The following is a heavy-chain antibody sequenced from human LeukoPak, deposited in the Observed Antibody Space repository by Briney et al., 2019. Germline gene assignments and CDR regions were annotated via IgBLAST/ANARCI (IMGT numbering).Heavy chain of an antibody. Sequence: PGRSLRLSCAASGFMFSDYHMNWIRQAPGKGLEWISYISPGGQTTYFADSVKGRVTLSRDNVKKSLSLQMNSLTADDTAVYFCAVGRDIRVAGPGGYFDYWGQGTLVAVSS. CDR2: ISPGGQTT. J-gene: IGHJ4*02. V-gene: IGHV3-11*01. CDR1: GFMFSDYH. D-gene: IGHD6-19*01. CDR3: AVGRDIRVAGPGGYFDY.